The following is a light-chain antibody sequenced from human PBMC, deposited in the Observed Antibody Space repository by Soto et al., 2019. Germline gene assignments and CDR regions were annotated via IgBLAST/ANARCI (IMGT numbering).Light chain of an antibody. CDR2: DAS. CDR3: QQRSHWPRT. V-gene: IGKV3-11*01. CDR1: QSVSSY. Sequence: EIVLTQSPATLSLSPGERATLSCRASQSVSSYLAWYQQKPGQAPRLLIYDASNRATGIPARFSGSGSGTDFTLTISSLEPEDFAVHYCQQRSHWPRTSGHGTKVDIK. J-gene: IGKJ1*01.